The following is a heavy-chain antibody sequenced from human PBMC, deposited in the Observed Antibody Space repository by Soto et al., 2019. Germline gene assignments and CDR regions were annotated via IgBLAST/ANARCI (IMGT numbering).Heavy chain of an antibody. CDR1: GFTFSSYA. J-gene: IGHJ4*02. Sequence: PGGSLRLSCAASGFTFSSYAMSWVRQAPGKGLEWVSAISGSGGSTYYADSVKGRFTISRDNSKNTLYLQMNSLRAEDTAVYYCAKDTDYYDSSGYFHQYYFDYWGQGT. V-gene: IGHV3-23*01. CDR3: AKDTDYYDSSGYFHQYYFDY. D-gene: IGHD3-22*01. CDR2: ISGSGGST.